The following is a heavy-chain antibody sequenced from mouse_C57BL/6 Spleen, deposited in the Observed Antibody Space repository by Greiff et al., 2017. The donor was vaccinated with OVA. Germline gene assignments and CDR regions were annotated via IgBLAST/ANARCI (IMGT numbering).Heavy chain of an antibody. CDR1: GFTFSDAW. Sequence: DVKLQESGGGLVQPGGSMKLSCAASGFTFSDAWMDWVRQSPEKGLEWVAEIRNKANNHATYYAESVKGRFTISRDDSKSSVYLQMNSLRAEDTGIYYCTRDDYDADYYAMDYWGQGTSVTVSS. D-gene: IGHD2-4*01. J-gene: IGHJ4*01. CDR3: TRDDYDADYYAMDY. CDR2: IRNKANNHAT. V-gene: IGHV6-6*01.